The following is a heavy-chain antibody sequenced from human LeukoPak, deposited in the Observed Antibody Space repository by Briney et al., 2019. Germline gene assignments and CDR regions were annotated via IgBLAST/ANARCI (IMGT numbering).Heavy chain of an antibody. Sequence: GGSLRLSCAASGFTFDDYGMSWVRQAPGQGLEWVANIKHDGSEKYYVDSVKGRFTISRDNAKSSLSLQLDNVRAEDTALYYCSYSNNLNYWGQGTLVTVSS. J-gene: IGHJ4*02. CDR1: GFTFDDYG. CDR3: SYSNNLNY. V-gene: IGHV3-7*01. D-gene: IGHD6-13*01. CDR2: IKHDGSEK.